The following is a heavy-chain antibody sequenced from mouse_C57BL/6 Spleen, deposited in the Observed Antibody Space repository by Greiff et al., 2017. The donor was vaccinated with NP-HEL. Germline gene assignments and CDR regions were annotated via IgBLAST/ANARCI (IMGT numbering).Heavy chain of an antibody. J-gene: IGHJ4*01. CDR1: GFNFTSDY. Sequence: VQLQQPGAELVRPGASVKLSCKASGFNFTSDYMHWVKQRPEQGLEWIGWIDPENGDTDYASKFQGKATITADTSSNTAYLQRSSLTSEDSAVYYCTIDSSGYVRAMDYWGQGTSVTVSS. CDR3: TIDSSGYVRAMDY. D-gene: IGHD3-2*02. V-gene: IGHV14-4*01. CDR2: IDPENGDT.